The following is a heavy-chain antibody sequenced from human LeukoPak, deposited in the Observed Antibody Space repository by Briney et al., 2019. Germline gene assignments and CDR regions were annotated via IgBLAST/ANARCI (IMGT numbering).Heavy chain of an antibody. V-gene: IGHV4-34*01. J-gene: IGHJ5*02. CDR2: INHSGST. D-gene: IGHD3-3*01. Sequence: SETLSLTCAVYGGSFSGYYWSWIRQPPGKGLEWIGEINHSGSTNYNPSLKSRVTISVDTSKNQFSLELSSVTAADTAVYYCARGLLRFLEWLLPYNWFDPWGQGTLVTVSS. CDR1: GGSFSGYY. CDR3: ARGLLRFLEWLLPYNWFDP.